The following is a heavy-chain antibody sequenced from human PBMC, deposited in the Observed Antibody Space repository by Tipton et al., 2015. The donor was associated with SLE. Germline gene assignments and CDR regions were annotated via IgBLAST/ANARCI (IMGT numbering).Heavy chain of an antibody. J-gene: IGHJ4*02. V-gene: IGHV1-8*01. CDR3: ARVFYYGSGSYQYYFDY. Sequence: QVQLVQSGAEVKKPGASVKVSCKASGYTFTSYDINWVRQATGQGLEWMGWMNPNSGNTGYAQKFQGRVTMTRNTSISTACMELSSLRSEDTAVYYCARVFYYGSGSYQYYFDYWGQGTLVTVSS. CDR2: MNPNSGNT. CDR1: GYTFTSYD. D-gene: IGHD3-10*01.